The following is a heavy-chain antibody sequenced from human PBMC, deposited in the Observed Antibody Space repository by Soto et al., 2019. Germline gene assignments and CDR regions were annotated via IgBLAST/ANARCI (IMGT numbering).Heavy chain of an antibody. CDR3: ARVSSSIVVVPDYGMDV. Sequence: QVQLVQSGVEVKKPGASVKVSCKASGYTFISHGISWVRQAPGQGLEWMGWISGKNGNTNYAQKLQGRVTLTTDTSTSTAYMELRSLRSDATDVYYCARVSSSIVVVPDYGMDVWGQGNTVTVSS. V-gene: IGHV1-18*04. J-gene: IGHJ6*02. D-gene: IGHD2-15*01. CDR1: GYTFISHG. CDR2: ISGKNGNT.